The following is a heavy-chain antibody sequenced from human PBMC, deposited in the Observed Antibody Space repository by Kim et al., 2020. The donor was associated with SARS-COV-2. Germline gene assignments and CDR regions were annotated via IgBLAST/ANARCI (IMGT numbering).Heavy chain of an antibody. Sequence: GGSLRLSCGASGFTFTNYWLSWVRQAPGKGLEWVANIKQDGSVKSYVDSVKGRFIISRDNAGSSIYLQMNSLRTEDTAVYYCAREGTGGFDFWGQGTLVTVSS. D-gene: IGHD2-8*02. CDR2: IKQDGSVK. J-gene: IGHJ4*02. V-gene: IGHV3-7*01. CDR3: AREGTGGFDF. CDR1: GFTFTNYW.